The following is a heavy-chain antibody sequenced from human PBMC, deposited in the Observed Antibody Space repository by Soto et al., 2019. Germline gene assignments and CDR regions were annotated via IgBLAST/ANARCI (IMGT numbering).Heavy chain of an antibody. D-gene: IGHD6-13*01. V-gene: IGHV4-34*01. CDR2: INHSGST. CDR1: GGSFSGYY. CDR3: ASIASAGRGGYYCYMDV. Sequence: PSETLSLTCAVYGGSFSGYYWSWIRQPPGKGLEWIGEINHSGSTNYNPSLKSRVTISVDTSKNQFSLKLSSVTAADTAVYYCASIASAGRGGYYCYMDVWGKGTTVTVS. J-gene: IGHJ6*03.